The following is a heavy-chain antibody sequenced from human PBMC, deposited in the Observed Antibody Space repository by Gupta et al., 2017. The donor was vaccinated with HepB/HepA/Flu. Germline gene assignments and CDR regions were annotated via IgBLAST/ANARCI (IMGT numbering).Heavy chain of an antibody. D-gene: IGHD3-22*01. CDR3: AREVEENSSGYYGSGMDV. J-gene: IGHJ6*02. Sequence: EVQLVESGGGLVKPGGSLRLSCAASGFTFSSYSMNWVRQAPGKGLEWVSSISSSSSYIYYADSVKGRFTISRDNAKNSLYLQMNSLRAEDTAVYYCAREVEENSSGYYGSGMDVWGQGTTGTVSS. V-gene: IGHV3-21*01. CDR2: ISSSSSYI. CDR1: GFTFSSYS.